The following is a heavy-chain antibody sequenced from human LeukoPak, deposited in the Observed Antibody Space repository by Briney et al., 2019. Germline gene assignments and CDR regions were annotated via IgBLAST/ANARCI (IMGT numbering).Heavy chain of an antibody. V-gene: IGHV3-23*01. J-gene: IGHJ4*02. CDR3: ARDRTQYTSSWQFDY. Sequence: PGGSLGLPFAASGFTFSSYAMGWVRKAPGKGLGWVSAIIGSGGSPYYADSGKGRFTIPRDNSKNTRYLQMNSRRAKGTAVYYVARDRTQYTSSWQFDYWGQGTLGTVSS. D-gene: IGHD6-13*01. CDR1: GFTFSSYA. CDR2: IIGSGGSP.